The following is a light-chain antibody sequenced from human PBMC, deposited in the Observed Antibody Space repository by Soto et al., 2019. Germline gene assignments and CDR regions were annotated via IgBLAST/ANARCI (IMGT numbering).Light chain of an antibody. CDR1: QSVRSY. V-gene: IGKV3-11*01. J-gene: IGKJ1*01. Sequence: EIVLTQSPATLSLSPGERATLSCRASQSVRSYLAWYQQKPGQAPRLLIYDASNRATGIPARISGSGSGTDFPLTISSLEPEDFAVYYCLQRFDWPWTFGQGTKVEI. CDR3: LQRFDWPWT. CDR2: DAS.